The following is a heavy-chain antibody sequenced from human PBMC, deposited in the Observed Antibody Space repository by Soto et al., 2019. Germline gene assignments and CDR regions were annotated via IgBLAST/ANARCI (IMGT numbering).Heavy chain of an antibody. D-gene: IGHD3-10*01. Sequence: PSESLSLTCTVSGGSISSYYWSWIRQPPGKGLEWIGYIYYSGSTNYNPSLKSRVTISVDTSKNQFSLKLSSVTAADTAVYYCERCTRSGSGSYYFDYWGQGTLVTVSS. CDR1: GGSISSYY. J-gene: IGHJ4*02. CDR3: ERCTRSGSGSYYFDY. V-gene: IGHV4-59*08. CDR2: IYYSGST.